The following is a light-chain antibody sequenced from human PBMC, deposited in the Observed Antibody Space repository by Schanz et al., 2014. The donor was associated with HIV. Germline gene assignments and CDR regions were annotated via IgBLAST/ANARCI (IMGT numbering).Light chain of an antibody. CDR1: SSDVGSYDL. J-gene: IGLJ3*02. V-gene: IGLV2-14*02. Sequence: QSVLTQPASVSGSPGQSITISCTGTSSDVGSYDLVSWYQQHPGRAPKLMIYEVTNRPSGVPDRFSGSKSGNTASLTISGLQAEDEAAYYCQSYDSGLSGSVFGGGTKLTVL. CDR2: EVT. CDR3: QSYDSGLSGSV.